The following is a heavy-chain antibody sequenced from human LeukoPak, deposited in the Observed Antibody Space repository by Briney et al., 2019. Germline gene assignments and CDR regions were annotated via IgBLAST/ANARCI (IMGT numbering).Heavy chain of an antibody. CDR3: ARGHFDSSSGWYEGDAFDI. CDR1: GYTFTSYD. V-gene: IGHV1-8*01. CDR2: MNPNSGNT. Sequence: ASVKVSCKASGYTFTSYDINWVRQAAGQGPEWMGWMNPNSGNTGYAQKFQGRVTMTRNTSISTAYMELSSLRSEDTAVYYCARGHFDSSSGWYEGDAFDIWGQGTMVTVSS. J-gene: IGHJ3*02. D-gene: IGHD6-19*01.